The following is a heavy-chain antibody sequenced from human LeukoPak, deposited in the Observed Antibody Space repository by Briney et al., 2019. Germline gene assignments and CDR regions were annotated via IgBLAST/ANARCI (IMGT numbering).Heavy chain of an antibody. CDR1: GFTFRSHW. V-gene: IGHV3-74*01. D-gene: IGHD3-3*02. J-gene: IGHJ4*02. CDR3: ARDGILGSHDC. Sequence: GGSLRLSCAASGFTFRSHWMHWVRQTPGKGLVWVSHINNDGSGTSYADSVKGRFTITRDNAKNTLFLQMNSLGAEDTAVYYCARDGILGSHDCWGQGTLVTVSS. CDR2: INNDGSGT.